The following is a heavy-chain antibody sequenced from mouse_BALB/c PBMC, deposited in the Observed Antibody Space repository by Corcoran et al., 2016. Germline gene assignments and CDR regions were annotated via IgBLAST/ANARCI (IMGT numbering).Heavy chain of an antibody. CDR3: ARRAYYGSSYYAMDY. V-gene: IGHV8-12*01. Sequence: QVTLKESGPGILQPSQTLGLTCSFSGFSLSTSGMGVSWIRQPSGKGLEWLAHIYWDDDKRYNPSLKSRLTISKDTSSNQVFLKITSVDTADTATYYCARRAYYGSSYYAMDYWGQGTSVTVSS. D-gene: IGHD1-1*01. CDR1: GFSLSTSGMG. J-gene: IGHJ4*01. CDR2: IYWDDDK.